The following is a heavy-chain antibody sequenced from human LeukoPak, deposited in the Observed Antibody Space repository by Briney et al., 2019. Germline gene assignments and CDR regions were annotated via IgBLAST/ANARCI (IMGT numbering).Heavy chain of an antibody. CDR1: GGSFSGYY. Sequence: PSETLSLTCAVYGGSFSGYYWSWIRQHPGKGLEWIGYIYYSGSTYYNPSLKSRVTISVDTSKNQFSLKLSSVTAADTAVYYCARSGPRYDAFDIWGQGTMVTVSS. CDR2: IYYSGST. J-gene: IGHJ3*02. V-gene: IGHV4-31*11. D-gene: IGHD1-26*01. CDR3: ARSGPRYDAFDI.